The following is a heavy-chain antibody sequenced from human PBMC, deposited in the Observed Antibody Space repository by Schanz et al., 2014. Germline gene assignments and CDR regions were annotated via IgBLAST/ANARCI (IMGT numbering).Heavy chain of an antibody. CDR2: ITYSGST. CDR1: GGSISSYY. V-gene: IGHV4-59*12. D-gene: IGHD1-26*01. J-gene: IGHJ5*02. Sequence: QVQLQESGPGLVRPSETLSLTCTVSGGSISSYYGSWIRQSPGKGPEWIGYITYSGSTSFNPSLKSRLTMSVDTSKNQFSLRLSSVTAADTAVYYCARVPEPGWFDPWGQGTLVTVSS. CDR3: ARVPEPGWFDP.